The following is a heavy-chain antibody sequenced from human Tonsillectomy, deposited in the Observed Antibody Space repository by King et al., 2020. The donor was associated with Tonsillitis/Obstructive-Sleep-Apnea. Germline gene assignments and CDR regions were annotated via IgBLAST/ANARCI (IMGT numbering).Heavy chain of an antibody. CDR1: GLSFTPFSIYD. D-gene: IGHD3-9*01. J-gene: IGHJ4*02. Sequence: VQLVESGGGLVQPGGSLRLSCAASGLSFTPFSIYDVSWVRQAPGRGLEWVSTISGSGDNTYYGESVRGRFTISRDNSKNTLSLQMNSLRAEDTAVYYCATDILAYFDYWGQGTLVTVSS. V-gene: IGHV3-23*04. CDR2: ISGSGDNT. CDR3: ATDILAYFDY.